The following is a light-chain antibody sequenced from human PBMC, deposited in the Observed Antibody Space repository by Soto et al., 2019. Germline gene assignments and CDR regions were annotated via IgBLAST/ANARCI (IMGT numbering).Light chain of an antibody. V-gene: IGLV2-23*01. CDR2: EGS. CDR1: SSDVGRYNL. Sequence: QSVLTQPASVAGSPGQSITISCTGTSSDVGRYNLVSWFQQHPGKAPKLMIYEGSERPSGVSNRFSGSASGNTASLTISGLQAEDEADYYCCSYAGSTTWVFGGGTKLTVL. CDR3: CSYAGSTTWV. J-gene: IGLJ3*02.